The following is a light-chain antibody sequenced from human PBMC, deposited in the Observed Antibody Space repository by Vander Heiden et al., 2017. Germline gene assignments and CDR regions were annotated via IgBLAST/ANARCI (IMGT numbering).Light chain of an antibody. CDR2: KDS. Sequence: SYELTQPPSMSVSPGQTASITCSEDKWGDKYACWYQQKPGQSLVLVIYKDSKRPSGIPGRFSGSNSANTATLTISGTQAVDESYYYSQEWNSSTVVFGGGTKLTVL. CDR3: QEWNSSTVV. V-gene: IGLV3-1*01. CDR1: KWGDKY. J-gene: IGLJ2*01.